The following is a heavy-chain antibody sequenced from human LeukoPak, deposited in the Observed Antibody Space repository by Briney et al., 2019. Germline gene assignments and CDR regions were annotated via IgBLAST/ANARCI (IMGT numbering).Heavy chain of an antibody. Sequence: SETLSLTCAVYGGSFSGYYWSWIRQPPGKGLEWIGEINHSGSTNYNPSLKSRVTISVDTSKNQFSLKLSSVTAADTAVYYCASHVLLWFGELKNWGQGTLVTVSS. V-gene: IGHV4-34*01. CDR1: GGSFSGYY. CDR2: INHSGST. J-gene: IGHJ4*02. CDR3: ASHVLLWFGELKN. D-gene: IGHD3-10*01.